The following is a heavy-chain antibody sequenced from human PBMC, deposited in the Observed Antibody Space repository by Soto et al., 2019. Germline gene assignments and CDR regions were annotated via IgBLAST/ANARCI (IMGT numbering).Heavy chain of an antibody. V-gene: IGHV4-4*07. CDR3: ARGFDT. CDR1: GGSISSYS. Sequence: QVQLQESGPGLVKPSETLSLSCTVSGGSISSYSWTWIRQPVGKGLECIGRIYTSGSMDYNPSLRRRVSMSVDTSKNQSFLTLSSVTAADTAVYYCARGFDTWGQGTLVTVSS. J-gene: IGHJ5*02. CDR2: IYTSGSM.